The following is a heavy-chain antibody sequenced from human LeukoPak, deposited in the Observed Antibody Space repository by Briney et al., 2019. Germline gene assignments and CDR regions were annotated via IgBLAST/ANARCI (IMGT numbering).Heavy chain of an antibody. Sequence: GASLKVSCKASGYTFTGYYMRWVRQAPGQGLEWMGWINPNSGGTNYAQKFQGRVTMTRDTSISTAYMELSRLRSDDTAVYDCARDFTTDYGDNGWGQGTLVTVSS. V-gene: IGHV1-2*02. J-gene: IGHJ4*02. CDR1: GYTFTGYY. CDR3: ARDFTTDYGDNG. CDR2: INPNSGGT. D-gene: IGHD4-17*01.